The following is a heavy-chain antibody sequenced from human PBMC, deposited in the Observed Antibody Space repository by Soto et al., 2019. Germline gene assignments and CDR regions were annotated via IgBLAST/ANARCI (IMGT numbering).Heavy chain of an antibody. J-gene: IGHJ5*02. Sequence: HVQLQESGPGLVKPSQTLSLTCTVSGGSISSGDYYWSWIRQPPGKGLEWIGYIYYSGSTYYNPSLKSRVTISVDTSKNQFSLKLSSVTAADTAVYYCARGRFLEWLLSGWFDPWGQGTLVTVSS. CDR3: ARGRFLEWLLSGWFDP. CDR1: GGSISSGDYY. CDR2: IYYSGST. V-gene: IGHV4-30-4*01. D-gene: IGHD3-3*01.